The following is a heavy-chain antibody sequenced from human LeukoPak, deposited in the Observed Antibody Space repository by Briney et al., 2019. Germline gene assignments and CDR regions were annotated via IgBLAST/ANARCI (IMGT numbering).Heavy chain of an antibody. CDR1: GFDFSNYG. CDR2: VQYDGINK. V-gene: IGHV3-30*02. Sequence: GGSLRLSCAASGFDFSNYGMHWVRQAPGKGLEWVTFVQYDGINKYYGDSVRGRFTISRDNSKNTLYLQMHSLRVEDTAMYYCVKSSSSQTAEDFWGQGTLVTVSS. CDR3: VKSSSSQTAEDF. D-gene: IGHD2-21*02. J-gene: IGHJ4*02.